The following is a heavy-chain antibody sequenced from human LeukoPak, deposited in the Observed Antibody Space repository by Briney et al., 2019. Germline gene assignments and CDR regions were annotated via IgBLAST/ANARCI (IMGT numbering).Heavy chain of an antibody. D-gene: IGHD2-2*01. Sequence: GGSLRLSCAASGFTSSSYWMSWVRQAPGKGLEWVANIKQDGSEKYYMDSVKGRFTISRDNAKNSLYLQMNSLRAEDTAVYYCARAEDIVVVPAEGFDYWGEGTLVTVSS. J-gene: IGHJ4*02. V-gene: IGHV3-7*01. CDR1: GFTSSSYW. CDR2: IKQDGSEK. CDR3: ARAEDIVVVPAEGFDY.